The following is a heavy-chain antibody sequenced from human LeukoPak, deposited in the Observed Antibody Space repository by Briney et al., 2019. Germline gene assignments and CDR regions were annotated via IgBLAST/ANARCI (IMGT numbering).Heavy chain of an antibody. CDR2: IYYSGST. J-gene: IGHJ4*02. CDR3: ARSGVVAATIDY. Sequence: PSETLSLTCTVSGGSISSSSYYWGWIRQPPGKGLEWIGSIYYSGSTYYNPSLKSRVTISVDTSKNQFSLKLSSVTAADTAVYYCARSGVVAATIDYWGQGTLVTVSS. V-gene: IGHV4-39*07. CDR1: GGSISSSSYY. D-gene: IGHD2-15*01.